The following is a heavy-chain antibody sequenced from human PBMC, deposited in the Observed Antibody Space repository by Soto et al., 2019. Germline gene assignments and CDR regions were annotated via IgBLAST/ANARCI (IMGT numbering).Heavy chain of an antibody. Sequence: GASVKVSFKASGYTFTSYAMHWLRQAPGQRLEWMGWINAGNGNTKYSQKFQGRVTITRDTSASTGYMELSSLRSEDTAVYYCASGYYGSGSPFDHWGQGTLVTVSS. J-gene: IGHJ4*02. V-gene: IGHV1-3*01. D-gene: IGHD3-10*01. CDR3: ASGYYGSGSPFDH. CDR2: INAGNGNT. CDR1: GYTFTSYA.